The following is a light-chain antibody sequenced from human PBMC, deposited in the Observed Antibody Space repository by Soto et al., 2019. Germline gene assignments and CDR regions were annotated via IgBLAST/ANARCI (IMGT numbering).Light chain of an antibody. CDR1: SSNIGAGND. J-gene: IGLJ2*01. CDR3: QSYDGSRSVVV. CDR2: ANN. Sequence: QSVLAQPPSVAGAPGQRVTISCTGNSSNIGAGNDVHWYQQLPGTTPRLLIYANNRRPSGVPDRFSGSRSGTSASLAITGLQTEDEADYYCQSYDGSRSVVVFGGGTKLTVL. V-gene: IGLV1-40*01.